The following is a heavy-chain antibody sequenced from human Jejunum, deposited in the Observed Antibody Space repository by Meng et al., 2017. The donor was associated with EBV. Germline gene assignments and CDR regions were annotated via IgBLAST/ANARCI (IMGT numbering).Heavy chain of an antibody. V-gene: IGHV3-30-3*01. Sequence: QVSLVESGGGVVQPGRSLRPSCGASGFTFRGHAMQWVRQAPGKGLKWVALISNDGNNKYYADSVKGRFTISRDNSKNTLYLQMNSLRVDDTALYYCTREWGADYWGQGTLVTVSS. CDR2: ISNDGNNK. CDR3: TREWGADY. J-gene: IGHJ4*02. CDR1: GFTFRGHA. D-gene: IGHD3-16*01.